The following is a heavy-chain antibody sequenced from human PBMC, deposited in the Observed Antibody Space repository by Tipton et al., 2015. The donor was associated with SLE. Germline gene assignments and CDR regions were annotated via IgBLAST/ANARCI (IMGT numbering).Heavy chain of an antibody. V-gene: IGHV4-31*03. D-gene: IGHD7-27*01. J-gene: IGHJ4*02. CDR1: GGSISSGGHY. Sequence: TLSLTCTVSGGSISSGGHYWSWIRQRPGKGLEWIGYIFYSGSSYYNPSLMSRVNTSVGTSKSQFSLSLSSLTAADTAVYYCARLAWGSGYSFDSWGQGTLVTVSS. CDR3: ARLAWGSGYSFDS. CDR2: IFYSGSS.